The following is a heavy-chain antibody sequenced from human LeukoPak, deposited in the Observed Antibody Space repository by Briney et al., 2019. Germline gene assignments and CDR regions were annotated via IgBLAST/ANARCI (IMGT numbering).Heavy chain of an antibody. CDR2: IKEDGSEK. CDR1: GFTFSSYW. V-gene: IGHV3-7*01. D-gene: IGHD3-10*01. Sequence: GGSRRLSCAASGFTFSSYWMSWVRQAPGKGLEWVANIKEDGSEKYYVDSLKGRFTISRDNAKNSLFLQMNSLRAEDTAVYYCARLLLSRTFDYWGQGDLVTVSS. J-gene: IGHJ4*02. CDR3: ARLLLSRTFDY.